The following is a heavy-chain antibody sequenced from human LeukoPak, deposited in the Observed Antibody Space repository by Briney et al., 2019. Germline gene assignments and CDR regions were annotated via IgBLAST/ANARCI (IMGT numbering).Heavy chain of an antibody. CDR3: ARELGYCSSTSCWGAFDI. V-gene: IGHV4-59*01. D-gene: IGHD2-2*01. CDR1: GGSISSYY. CDR2: IYYSGST. J-gene: IGHJ3*02. Sequence: PSETLSLTCTVSGGSISSYYWSWIRQPPGKGLEWIGYIYYSGSTNYNPSLKSRVTISVDTSKNQFSLKLSSVTAADTAVYYCARELGYCSSTSCWGAFDIWGQGTMVTVSS.